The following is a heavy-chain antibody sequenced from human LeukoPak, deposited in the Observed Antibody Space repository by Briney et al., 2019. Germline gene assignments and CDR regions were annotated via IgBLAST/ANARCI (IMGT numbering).Heavy chain of an antibody. D-gene: IGHD6-13*01. CDR1: GGSFSGYY. V-gene: IGHV4-34*01. Sequence: SETLSLTCAVYGGSFSGYYWSWIRQPPGKGLEWIGEINHSGSTNYNPSLKSRVTISVDTSKNQFSLKLSSVTAADTAVYYCARVAAAGPVDYWGQGTLVTVSS. CDR3: ARVAAAGPVDY. J-gene: IGHJ4*02. CDR2: INHSGST.